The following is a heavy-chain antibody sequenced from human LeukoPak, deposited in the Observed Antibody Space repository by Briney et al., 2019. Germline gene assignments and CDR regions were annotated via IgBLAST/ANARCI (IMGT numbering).Heavy chain of an antibody. Sequence: GGSLRLSCAASGFTFSSYWMDWVRQAPGKGPEYVSAIGRSGGDTYYANSVKGRFTISRDNSRNTLYLQMGSLRPDDMAVYYCARVSMSGPFDYWGQGTLVAVSS. J-gene: IGHJ4*02. CDR2: IGRSGGDT. CDR1: GFTFSSYW. CDR3: ARVSMSGPFDY. V-gene: IGHV3-64*01. D-gene: IGHD3-16*02.